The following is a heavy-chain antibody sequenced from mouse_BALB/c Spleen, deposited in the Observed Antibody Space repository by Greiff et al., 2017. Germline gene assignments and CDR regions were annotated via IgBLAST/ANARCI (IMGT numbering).Heavy chain of an antibody. CDR3: ARGGKIYYGYDGFAY. CDR2: ISSGGST. Sequence: EVKLMESGGGLVKPGGSLKLSCAASGFTFSSYAMSWVRQTPEKRLEWVASISSGGSTYYPDSVKGRFTISRDNARNILYLQMSSLRSEDTAMYYCARGGKIYYGYDGFAYWGQGTLVTVSA. J-gene: IGHJ3*01. D-gene: IGHD2-2*01. V-gene: IGHV5-6-5*01. CDR1: GFTFSSYA.